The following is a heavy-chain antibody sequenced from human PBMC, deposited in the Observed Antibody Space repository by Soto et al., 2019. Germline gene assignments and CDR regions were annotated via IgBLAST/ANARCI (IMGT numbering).Heavy chain of an antibody. J-gene: IGHJ4*02. V-gene: IGHV5-51*01. CDR2: IYPGDHET. Sequence: PGESLKISCKASGYTFSRYWIAWVRQMPGKGLEWMGIIYPGDHETRYSPSFHGKVTISAGRSINTAYLQWNSLEASDTAFYFCARSPRSSPYFDYWGQGALVTVS. D-gene: IGHD6-13*01. CDR3: ARSPRSSPYFDY. CDR1: GYTFSRYW.